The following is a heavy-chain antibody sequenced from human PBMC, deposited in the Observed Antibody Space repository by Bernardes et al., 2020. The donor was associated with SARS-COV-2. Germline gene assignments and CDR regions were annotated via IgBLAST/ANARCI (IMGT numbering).Heavy chain of an antibody. CDR3: ARTRTTISTTGIPVDY. V-gene: IGHV1-2*02. CDR1: GYTFADYF. J-gene: IGHJ4*02. Sequence: ASVKVSCKASGYTFADYFIHWVRQAPGQRLEWMVWINPNTGGTNYVQQFQGRVTMTRDTSITTAYLELSWLGSDDTAIYYCARTRTTISTTGIPVDYWGQGTLVTVSS. CDR2: INPNTGGT. D-gene: IGHD2-21*02.